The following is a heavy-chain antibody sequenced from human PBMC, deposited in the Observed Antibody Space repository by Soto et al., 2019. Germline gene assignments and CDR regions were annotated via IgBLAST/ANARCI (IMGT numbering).Heavy chain of an antibody. CDR2: IYYGGST. Sequence: SETLSLTCTVSGGSISSYYWSWIRQPPGKGLEWIGYIYYGGSTNHNPSLKSRVTISVDTSKNQFSLKLTSVTAADTAVYYCARQTTSGWYQIVYWGQGTLVTVSS. J-gene: IGHJ4*02. CDR1: GGSISSYY. D-gene: IGHD6-19*01. CDR3: ARQTTSGWYQIVY. V-gene: IGHV4-59*08.